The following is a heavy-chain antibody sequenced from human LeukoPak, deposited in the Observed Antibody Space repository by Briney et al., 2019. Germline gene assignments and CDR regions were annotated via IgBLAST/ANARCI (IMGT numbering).Heavy chain of an antibody. Sequence: GGSLRLSCAASGFTFDDYGMSWVRQAPGEGLEWVSGINWNGGSTGYEDSVKGRFTISRNNATNSLSLQMNSLTPEDTALYYCARYYLPYCTVSTCPFDYWGQGTLVTVSS. CDR1: GFTFDDYG. CDR2: INWNGGST. D-gene: IGHD2-8*02. J-gene: IGHJ4*02. V-gene: IGHV3-20*04. CDR3: ARYYLPYCTVSTCPFDY.